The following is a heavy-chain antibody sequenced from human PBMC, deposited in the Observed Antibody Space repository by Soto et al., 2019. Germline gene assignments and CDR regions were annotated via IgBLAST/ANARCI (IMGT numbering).Heavy chain of an antibody. CDR2: ISSSSSYI. Sequence: GGSLRLSCAASGFTFSSYSMNWVRQAPGKGLEWVSSISSSSSYIYYADSVKGRFTISRDNAKNSLYLQMNSLRAEDTAVYYCARDRIAARPPYYYGMDVWGQGTTVTAP. V-gene: IGHV3-21*01. CDR1: GFTFSSYS. CDR3: ARDRIAARPPYYYGMDV. J-gene: IGHJ6*02. D-gene: IGHD6-6*01.